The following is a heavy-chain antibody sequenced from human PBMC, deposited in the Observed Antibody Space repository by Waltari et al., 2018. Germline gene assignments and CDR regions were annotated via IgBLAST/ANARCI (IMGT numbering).Heavy chain of an antibody. D-gene: IGHD2-21*01. CDR3: ARSPDQPDSLDYYMDV. Sequence: EVQLVESGGGLVQPGGSLRLSCAASGFSFRIYAMHWVRQAPGTVLSYVSAISSNGVSTYYANSMKGRLSISRDNSKNTMYLQMGSLRAEDMAVYYCARSPDQPDSLDYYMDVWGKGTTVTVSS. J-gene: IGHJ6*03. CDR2: ISSNGVST. CDR1: GFSFRIYA. V-gene: IGHV3-64*01.